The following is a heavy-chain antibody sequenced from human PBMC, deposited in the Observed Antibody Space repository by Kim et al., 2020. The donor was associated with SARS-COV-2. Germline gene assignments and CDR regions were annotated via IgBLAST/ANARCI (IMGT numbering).Heavy chain of an antibody. V-gene: IGHV1-2*02. CDR3: VRGGDYDFWSGYYTSHHHPQAWFDP. D-gene: IGHD3-3*01. J-gene: IGHJ5*02. CDR1: GYTFTGYY. Sequence: ASVKVSCKASGYTFTGYYMHWVRQAPGQGLEWMGWINPNSGGTNYAQKFQGRVTMTRDTSISTAYMELSRLRSDDTAVYYCVRGGDYDFWSGYYTSHHHPQAWFDPWGQGTLVTVSS. CDR2: INPNSGGT.